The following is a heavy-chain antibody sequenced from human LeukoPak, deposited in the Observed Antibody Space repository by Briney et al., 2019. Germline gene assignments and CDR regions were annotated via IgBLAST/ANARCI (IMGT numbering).Heavy chain of an antibody. CDR2: IYSGGTT. CDR1: GFTVSSNY. CDR3: AGGGSNRRFDF. V-gene: IGHV3-53*01. D-gene: IGHD3-16*02. J-gene: IGHJ4*02. Sequence: PGGSLRLSCAASGFTVSSNYMSWVRQAPGKGLQWVSVIYSGGTTYYADSVKGRFTISRDNSKDTLYLQMNSLRAEDMAVYYCAGGGSNRRFDFWGQGTLVTVSS.